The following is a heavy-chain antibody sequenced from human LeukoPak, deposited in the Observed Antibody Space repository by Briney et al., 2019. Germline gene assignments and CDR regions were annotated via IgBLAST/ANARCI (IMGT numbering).Heavy chain of an antibody. CDR1: GGTFSSYA. D-gene: IGHD3-16*02. J-gene: IGHJ4*02. V-gene: IGHV1-69*04. CDR2: IIPILGIA. Sequence: ASVKVSCKASGGTFSSYAISWVRQAPGQGLEWMGRIIPILGIANYAQKFQGRVTITADKSTSTAYMELSSLRSEDTAVYYCASNDYVWGSYRPFDYWGQGTLVTVSS. CDR3: ASNDYVWGSYRPFDY.